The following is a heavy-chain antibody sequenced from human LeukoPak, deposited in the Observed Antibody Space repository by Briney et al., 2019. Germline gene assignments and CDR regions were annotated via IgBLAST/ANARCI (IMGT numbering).Heavy chain of an antibody. CDR2: INPSGGTT. V-gene: IGHV1-46*01. D-gene: IGHD6-13*01. CDR3: ARQFAASGYFPFHY. J-gene: IGHJ4*02. Sequence: GASVKVSCKTSGYTFTTYYMHWVRQAPGQGLEWMGIINPSGGTTNYPQKFQGRVTITGDKSTSTVYMELSSLKAEDTAVYYCARQFAASGYFPFHYWGQGTLVTVSS. CDR1: GYTFTTYY.